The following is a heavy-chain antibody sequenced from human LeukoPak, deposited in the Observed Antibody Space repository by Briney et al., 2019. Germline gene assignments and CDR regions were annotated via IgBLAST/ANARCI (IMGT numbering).Heavy chain of an antibody. J-gene: IGHJ4*02. CDR2: IYYGGST. CDR3: ARQPTTYYDYVWGSYRYDYFDY. V-gene: IGHV4-39*01. CDR1: GGSISSSSSY. Sequence: SETLSLTCTVSGGSISSSSSYWGWIRQPPGKGLEWIGSIYYGGSTYYNPSLKSRVTISVDTSKNQFSLKLSSVTAADTAVYYCARQPTTYYDYVWGSYRYDYFDYWGQGTLVTVSS. D-gene: IGHD3-16*02.